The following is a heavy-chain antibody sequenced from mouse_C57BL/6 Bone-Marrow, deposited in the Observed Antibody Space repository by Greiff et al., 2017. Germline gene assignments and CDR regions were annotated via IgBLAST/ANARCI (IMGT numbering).Heavy chain of an antibody. CDR2: INPNNGGT. CDR3: ARWGSNCGYYDV. D-gene: IGHD2-5*01. CDR1: GYTFTDYN. Sequence: VQLQQSGPELVKPGASVKIPCTASGYTFTDYNMDWVKQSPGKSLEWIGYINPNNGGTISTQKFKGKATLTVDKSSSPAYMELRRLTSEDTAVXCCARWGSNCGYYDVWGTGTTLTVSS. J-gene: IGHJ1*03. V-gene: IGHV1-18*01.